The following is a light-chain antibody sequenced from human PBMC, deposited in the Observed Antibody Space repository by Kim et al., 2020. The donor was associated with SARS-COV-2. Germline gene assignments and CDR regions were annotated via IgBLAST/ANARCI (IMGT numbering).Light chain of an antibody. CDR1: KLADKY. CDR3: QAWDSSTEV. Sequence: VSPGQSASITCSGDKLADKYACWYQQEPGQSPVLVIYQDSKRPAGIPERFSGSNSGNTATLTISGTQAMDEADYYCQAWDSSTEVFGTGTKVTVL. CDR2: QDS. V-gene: IGLV3-1*01. J-gene: IGLJ1*01.